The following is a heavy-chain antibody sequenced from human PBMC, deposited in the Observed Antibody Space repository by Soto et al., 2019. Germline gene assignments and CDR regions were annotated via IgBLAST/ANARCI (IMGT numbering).Heavy chain of an antibody. CDR2: INPNSGGT. CDR3: ASGVGRYYDSSGYPRAFDI. D-gene: IGHD3-22*01. CDR1: GYTFTGYY. V-gene: IGHV1-2*04. Sequence: APVKVSCKASGYTFTGYYMHWVRQAPGQGLEWMGWINPNSGGTNYAQKFQGWVTMTRDTSISTAYMELSRLRSDDTAVYYCASGVGRYYDSSGYPRAFDIWGQGTMVTVSS. J-gene: IGHJ3*02.